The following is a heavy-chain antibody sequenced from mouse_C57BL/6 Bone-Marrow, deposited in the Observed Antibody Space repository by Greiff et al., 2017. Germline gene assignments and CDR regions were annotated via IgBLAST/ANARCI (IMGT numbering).Heavy chain of an antibody. D-gene: IGHD2-10*02. CDR3: ARRYGRQVSYAMEY. J-gene: IGHJ4*01. V-gene: IGHV1-72*01. CDR1: GYTFTSYW. CDR2: IDPESGGT. Sequence: QVQLQQPGAELVKPGASVKLSCKASGYTFTSYWMHWVKQRPGRGLEWIGRIDPESGGTKYNEKFKGKATLTVDKPSSTAYMQLSSLTSEDSAVYYGARRYGRQVSYAMEYWGKGTSVTASS.